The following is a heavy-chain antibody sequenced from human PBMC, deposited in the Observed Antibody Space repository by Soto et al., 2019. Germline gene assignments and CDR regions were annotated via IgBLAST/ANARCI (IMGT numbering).Heavy chain of an antibody. V-gene: IGHV3-7*04. Sequence: PGGSLRLSCAASGFTFSNYWMSWVRQAPGRGLEWVANIKQDGSEKYYVDSVKGRFTISRDNAKISLYLQMNSLRAEDTAVYYCARGDSGAFDIWGQGTMVTVSS. CDR2: IKQDGSEK. CDR3: ARGDSGAFDI. J-gene: IGHJ3*02. CDR1: GFTFSNYW.